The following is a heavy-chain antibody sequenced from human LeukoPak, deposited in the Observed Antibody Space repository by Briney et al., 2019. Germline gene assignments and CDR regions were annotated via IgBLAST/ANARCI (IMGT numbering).Heavy chain of an antibody. D-gene: IGHD6-13*01. CDR2: ISYDGSNK. CDR1: GFTFSSYA. CDR3: ARDTIIAPAGTTSYYYYYVDF. Sequence: GGSLRHSCAASGFTFSSYAMHWVRQAPGKGLEWVAVISYDGSNKYYADSVKGRFTISRDNSKNTLYLQMNSLRAEDTAVYYCARDTIIAPAGTTSYYYYYVDFWGKGTTVTVSS. V-gene: IGHV3-30*04. J-gene: IGHJ6*03.